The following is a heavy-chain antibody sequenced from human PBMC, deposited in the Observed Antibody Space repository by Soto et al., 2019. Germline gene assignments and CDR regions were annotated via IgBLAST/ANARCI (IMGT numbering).Heavy chain of an antibody. Sequence: SVKVSCKASGGTFSSYAISWVRQAPGQGLEWMGGIIPIFGTANYAQKLQGRVTITADESTSTAYMELSSLRSEDTAVYYCATSIAAAGYGMDVWGQGTTVTVSS. V-gene: IGHV1-69*13. J-gene: IGHJ6*02. CDR1: GGTFSSYA. CDR3: ATSIAAAGYGMDV. D-gene: IGHD6-13*01. CDR2: IIPIFGTA.